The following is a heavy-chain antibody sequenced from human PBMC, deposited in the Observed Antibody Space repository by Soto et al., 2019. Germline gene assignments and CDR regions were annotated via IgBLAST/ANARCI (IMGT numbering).Heavy chain of an antibody. Sequence: GGSLRLSCAASGFTFSSYGMHWVRQAPGKGLEWVAVIWYDGSNKYYADSVKGRFTISRDNSKNTLYLQMNSLRAEDTAVYYCARAHWQQLVLDYWGQGTLVTVSS. CDR1: GFTFSSYG. CDR2: IWYDGSNK. D-gene: IGHD6-13*01. CDR3: ARAHWQQLVLDY. V-gene: IGHV3-33*01. J-gene: IGHJ4*02.